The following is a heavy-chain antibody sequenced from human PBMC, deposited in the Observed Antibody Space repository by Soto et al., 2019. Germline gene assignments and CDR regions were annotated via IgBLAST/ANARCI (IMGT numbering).Heavy chain of an antibody. D-gene: IGHD3-10*01. V-gene: IGHV4-30-4*01. J-gene: IGHJ6*02. CDR3: ARDLGPMVRAYYYYGMDV. CDR2: IYYSGST. CDR1: GGSISSGDYY. Sequence: SETLSLTCTVSGGSISSGDYYWSWIRQPPGKGLEWIGYIYYSGSTYYNPSLKSRVTISVDTSKNQFSLKLSSVTAADTAVYYCARDLGPMVRAYYYYGMDVWGQGTTVTVSS.